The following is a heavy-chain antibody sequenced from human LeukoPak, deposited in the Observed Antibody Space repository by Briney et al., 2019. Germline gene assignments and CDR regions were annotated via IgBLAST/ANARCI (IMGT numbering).Heavy chain of an antibody. J-gene: IGHJ4*02. CDR1: GFTFSDYS. CDR3: ARSGAPIDY. Sequence: GGSLRLSCAASGFTFSDYSLNWVRQAPGKGLEWVANIKQDGSEKYYVDSVKGRFTISRDNAKNSLYLQMNSLRAEDTVVYYCARSGAPIDYWGQGTLVTVSS. V-gene: IGHV3-7*01. CDR2: IKQDGSEK. D-gene: IGHD3-3*01.